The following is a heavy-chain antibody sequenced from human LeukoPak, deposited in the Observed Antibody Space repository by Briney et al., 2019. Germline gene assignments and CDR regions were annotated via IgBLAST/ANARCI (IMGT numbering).Heavy chain of an antibody. CDR2: FDPEDGET. CDR1: GYTLTELS. Sequence: ASVKLSCKVSGYTLTELSMHWVRQAPGKGLEWMGGFDPEDGETIYAQKFQGRVTMTEDTSTDAAYMQRSRLRSEDTAVYYWATAGYSFGIDYWGQGTLVTVSS. V-gene: IGHV1-24*01. CDR3: ATAGYSFGIDY. J-gene: IGHJ4*02. D-gene: IGHD5-18*01.